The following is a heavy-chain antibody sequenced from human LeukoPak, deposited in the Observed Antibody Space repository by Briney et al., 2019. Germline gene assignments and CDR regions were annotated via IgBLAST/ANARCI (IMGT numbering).Heavy chain of an antibody. CDR1: GFTFSSYG. V-gene: IGHV3-23*01. CDR3: AKVREKQWLYYFDY. J-gene: IGHJ4*02. CDR2: ISASGGST. D-gene: IGHD6-19*01. Sequence: GGSLRLSRAASGFTFSSYGMSWVRQAPGKGLEWVSLISASGGSTYYADSVKGRFTISRDNSENTLFLQMNSLRAEDTAVYYCAKVREKQWLYYFDYWGQGTLVTVSS.